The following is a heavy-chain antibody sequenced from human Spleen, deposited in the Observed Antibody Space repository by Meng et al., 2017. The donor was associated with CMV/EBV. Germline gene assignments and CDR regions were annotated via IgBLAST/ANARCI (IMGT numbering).Heavy chain of an antibody. CDR3: ASGLVGVTEPYY. CDR2: INPSGGST. D-gene: IGHD1-26*01. CDR1: GYTFTSYY. V-gene: IGHV1-46*01. J-gene: IGHJ4*02. Sequence: QVQLVQSGAEVKKPGASVKVSCKASGYTFTSYYMHWVRQAPGQGLEWMGIINPSGGSTSYAQKFQGRVTMTRDTSTSTVYMELSSLRSEDTAMYYCASGLVGVTEPYYWGQGTLVTVSS.